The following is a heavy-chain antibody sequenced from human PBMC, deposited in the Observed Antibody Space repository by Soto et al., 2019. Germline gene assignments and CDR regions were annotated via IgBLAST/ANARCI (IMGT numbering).Heavy chain of an antibody. CDR1: GGSISSYY. CDR2: IYYSGST. J-gene: IGHJ4*02. D-gene: IGHD6-19*01. Sequence: QVQLQESGPGLVKPSETLSLTCTVSGGSISSYYWSWIRQPPGKGLEWIGYIYYSGSTNYNPSLKSRATISVDTSKNQFSLQLSSVTAGATAVYSCARHVQWLVTFDYWGQGTLVTVSS. CDR3: ARHVQWLVTFDY. V-gene: IGHV4-59*08.